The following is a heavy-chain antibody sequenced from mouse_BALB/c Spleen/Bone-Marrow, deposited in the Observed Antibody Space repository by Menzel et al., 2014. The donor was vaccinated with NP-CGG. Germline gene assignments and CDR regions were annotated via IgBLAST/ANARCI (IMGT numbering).Heavy chain of an antibody. CDR2: ISGDGRYT. CDR1: GFSFSNYG. CDR3: ARHAYYDQTEFSFVC. V-gene: IGHV5-9-2*01. Sequence: EVQGVESGGGLVKSGGSLKLSCAASGFSFSNYGMSWLRQTPEKRLEWVATISGDGRYTFYSDSVKGRFTISRDNAKNNLYLQLSGLRSEDTALYYCARHAYYDQTEFSFVCWGQGTLVTVSA. D-gene: IGHD2-4*01. J-gene: IGHJ3*01.